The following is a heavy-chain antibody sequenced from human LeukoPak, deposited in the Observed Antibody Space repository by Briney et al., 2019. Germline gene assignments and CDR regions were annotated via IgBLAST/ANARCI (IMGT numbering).Heavy chain of an antibody. J-gene: IGHJ3*02. CDR2: IYYSGST. D-gene: IGHD1-1*01. Sequence: SETLSLTCTVPGGSLSSGGYYWSWIRQHPGKGLEWIGYIYYSGSTYYNPSLKSRVTISVDTSKNQFSLKLGSVTAADTAVYYCARGPTYRPPDAFDSWGQGTMVTVSS. V-gene: IGHV4-31*03. CDR3: ARGPTYRPPDAFDS. CDR1: GGSLSSGGYY.